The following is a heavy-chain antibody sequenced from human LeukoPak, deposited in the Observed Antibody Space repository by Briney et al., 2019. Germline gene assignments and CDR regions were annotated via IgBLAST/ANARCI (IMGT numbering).Heavy chain of an antibody. CDR1: GFTFSNYW. CDR3: ARGYCGTDNCYAGPNFDY. J-gene: IGHJ4*02. CDR2: IKQSGGEK. V-gene: IGHV3-7*03. Sequence: GGSLRLSCVASGFTFSNYWMAWVRQTPGKGLEWVANIKQSGGEKYYVDSVEGRFTISRDNSKNSLYLQMNSLRAEDTAMYYCARGYCGTDNCYAGPNFDYWGQGTLVTVSS. D-gene: IGHD2-2*01.